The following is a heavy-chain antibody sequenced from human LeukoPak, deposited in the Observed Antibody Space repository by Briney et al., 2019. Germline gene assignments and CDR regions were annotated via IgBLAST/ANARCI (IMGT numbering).Heavy chain of an antibody. J-gene: IGHJ4*02. Sequence: GGSLRLSCAASGFTVSTYYMTWVRQAPGKGLECVSVNSGGSTYYADSVKGRFTVSRDNSKNTLYLQMNSLRAEDTAMYYCARGLGYCTSTTCVLPFDYWGQGTLVTVSS. D-gene: IGHD2-2*01. CDR3: ARGLGYCTSTTCVLPFDY. V-gene: IGHV3-53*01. CDR2: NSGGST. CDR1: GFTVSTYY.